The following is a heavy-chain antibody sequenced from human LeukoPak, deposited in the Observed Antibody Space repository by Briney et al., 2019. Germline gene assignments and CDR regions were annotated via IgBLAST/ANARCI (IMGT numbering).Heavy chain of an antibody. D-gene: IGHD3-22*01. V-gene: IGHV3-30*04. J-gene: IGHJ4*02. CDR3: AANYYDSSGFDY. CDR1: GFTFSSYA. CDR2: ISYDGSNK. Sequence: PGGSLRLSCAASGFTFSSYAMHWVRQAPGKGLEWVAVISYDGSNKYYADSVKGRFTISRDNSKNTLYLQMNSLRAEDTAMYYCAANYYDSSGFDYWGQGTLVTVSS.